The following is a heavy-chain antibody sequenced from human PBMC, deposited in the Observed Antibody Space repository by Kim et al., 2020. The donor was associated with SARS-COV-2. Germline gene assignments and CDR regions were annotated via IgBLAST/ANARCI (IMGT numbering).Heavy chain of an antibody. D-gene: IGHD6-13*01. CDR1: GFTFSSYA. J-gene: IGHJ6*02. CDR3: ARDSLEYSSSWFGDRRGQAFYYYYYYGMDV. Sequence: GGSLRLSCAASGFTFSSYAMHWVRQAPGKGLEWVAVISYDGSNKYYADSVKGRFTISRDNSKNTLYLQMNSLRAEDTAVYYCARDSLEYSSSWFGDRRGQAFYYYYYYGMDVWGQGTTVTVSS. CDR2: ISYDGSNK. V-gene: IGHV3-30*04.